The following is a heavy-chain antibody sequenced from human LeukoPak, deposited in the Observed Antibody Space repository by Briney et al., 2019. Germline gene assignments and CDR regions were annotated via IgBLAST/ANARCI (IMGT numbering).Heavy chain of an antibody. CDR2: ISSNGGST. V-gene: IGHV3-64*01. D-gene: IGHD1-26*01. CDR3: ARDRPGQNIVGAIYDY. Sequence: GGSLRLSCAASGFTFSSYAMHWVRQAPGKGLEYVSAISSNGGSTYYANSVKGRFTISRDNAKNTLYLQMNSLRAEDTAVYYCARDRPGQNIVGAIYDYWGQGTLVTVSS. J-gene: IGHJ4*02. CDR1: GFTFSSYA.